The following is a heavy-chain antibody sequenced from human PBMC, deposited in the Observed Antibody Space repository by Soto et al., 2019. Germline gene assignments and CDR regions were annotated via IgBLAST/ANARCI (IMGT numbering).Heavy chain of an antibody. D-gene: IGHD2-15*01. J-gene: IGHJ4*02. CDR3: AKARGKYCSGGSCTSFDS. CDR2: ISGSGGST. V-gene: IGHV3-23*01. CDR1: GFTFSSYA. Sequence: GGSLRLSCAASGFTFSSYAMTSVRQAPGKGLEWVSPISGSGGSTYYADSVKGRFTISRDNSKNTLYLQMNSLRAEDTAVYYCAKARGKYCSGGSCTSFDSWGQGTLVTVSS.